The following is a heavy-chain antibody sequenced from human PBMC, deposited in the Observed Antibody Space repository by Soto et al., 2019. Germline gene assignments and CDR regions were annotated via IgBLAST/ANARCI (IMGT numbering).Heavy chain of an antibody. Sequence: QMQVVQSGVEVRRPGSSVKVSCTASGDTFKNCVISWVRQAPGQGLEWRGGINPLLGTTYFAQRFQGRLTITTDESTTTAYMELSRLRSEDTATYYCAAELGFGKLSVVWGQGTTVIVSS. CDR1: GDTFKNCV. CDR3: AAELGFGKLSVV. CDR2: INPLLGTT. D-gene: IGHD3-10*01. V-gene: IGHV1-69*01. J-gene: IGHJ6*02.